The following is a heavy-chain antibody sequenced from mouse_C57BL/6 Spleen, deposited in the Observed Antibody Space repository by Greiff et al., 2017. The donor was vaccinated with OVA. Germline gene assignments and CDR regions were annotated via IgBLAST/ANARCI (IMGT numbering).Heavy chain of an antibody. D-gene: IGHD1-1*01. CDR3: ARRDYYGSSYEGYFDV. J-gene: IGHJ1*03. CDR1: GYTFTSYG. Sequence: VQLQQSGAELARPGASVKLSCKASGYTFTSYGISWVKQRTGQGLEWIGEIYPRSGNTYYNEKFKGKATLTADKSSSTAYMELRSLTSEDSAVYFCARRDYYGSSYEGYFDVWGTGTTVTVSS. CDR2: IYPRSGNT. V-gene: IGHV1-81*01.